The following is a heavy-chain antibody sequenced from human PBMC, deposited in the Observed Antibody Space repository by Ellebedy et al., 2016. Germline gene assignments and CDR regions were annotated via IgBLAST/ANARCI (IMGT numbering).Heavy chain of an antibody. Sequence: GGSLRLXXAASGFTFSTYAMTWVRQAPGKGLEWVSGLSNTGGSTHYADSVKGRFAISRDNSKNSVYLQMNSLRDEDTALYYCARVSVVVPAARAFDIWGQGTMVTVSS. D-gene: IGHD2-2*01. CDR3: ARVSVVVPAARAFDI. CDR1: GFTFSTYA. CDR2: LSNTGGST. J-gene: IGHJ3*02. V-gene: IGHV3-23*01.